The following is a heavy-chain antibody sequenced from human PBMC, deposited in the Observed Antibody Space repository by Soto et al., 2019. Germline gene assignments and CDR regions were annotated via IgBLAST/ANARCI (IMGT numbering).Heavy chain of an antibody. J-gene: IGHJ6*02. Sequence: EVQLVQSGAEVKKPGESLRISCKGSGYSFTSYWISWVRQMPGKGLEWMGRIDPSDSYTNYSPSFQGHVTISADKSISTAYLQWSSLKASDTAMYYCARFKSYAGGTSYYYDGMDVWGQGTTVTVSS. D-gene: IGHD3-16*01. CDR2: IDPSDSYT. CDR3: ARFKSYAGGTSYYYDGMDV. V-gene: IGHV5-10-1*03. CDR1: GYSFTSYW.